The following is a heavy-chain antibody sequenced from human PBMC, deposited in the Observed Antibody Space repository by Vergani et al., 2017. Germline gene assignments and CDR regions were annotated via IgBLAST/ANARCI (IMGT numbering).Heavy chain of an antibody. D-gene: IGHD3-10*01. CDR3: ARGEYGSGSYRFDY. Sequence: QVQLQESGPGLVKPSETLSLTCTVSGNSISSGYYWGWIRQPPGKGLEWIGSIYHSGSTYYNPSLKSRVTISVDTSKNQFSLKLSSVTAADTAVYYCARGEYGSGSYRFDYWGQGTLGTVSS. CDR2: IYHSGST. V-gene: IGHV4-38-2*02. J-gene: IGHJ4*02. CDR1: GNSISSGYY.